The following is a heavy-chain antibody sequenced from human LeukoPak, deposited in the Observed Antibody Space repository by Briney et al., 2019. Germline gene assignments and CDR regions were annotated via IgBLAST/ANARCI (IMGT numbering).Heavy chain of an antibody. CDR2: ISYDGSNK. CDR1: GFTFSSYG. V-gene: IGHV3-30*18. CDR3: AKDVRYYDFWSGYYKSDYYYGMDV. D-gene: IGHD3-3*01. J-gene: IGHJ6*02. Sequence: PGGSLRLSCAASGFTFSSYGMHWVRQAPGKGLEWVAVISYDGSNKYYADSVKGRFTISRDNSKNTLYLQMNSLRAEDTAVYYCAKDVRYYDFWSGYYKSDYYYGMDVWGQGTTVTVSS.